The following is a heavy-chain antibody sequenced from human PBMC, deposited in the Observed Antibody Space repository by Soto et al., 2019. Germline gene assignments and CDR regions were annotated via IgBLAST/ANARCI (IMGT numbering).Heavy chain of an antibody. CDR2: ITRSGDNT. D-gene: IGHD3-22*01. Sequence: EVQLLQSGGGLVQPGGSLRLSCAASGFSFSSYAMTWVRQAPGKGLEWVSAITRSGDNTNYVDSVKGRFTISRDNSKNTLYLQMTSLRAVDTAVYYCAKVGSYYESVDHWYFDLWGRGTLVTVSS. V-gene: IGHV3-23*01. J-gene: IGHJ2*01. CDR3: AKVGSYYESVDHWYFDL. CDR1: GFSFSSYA.